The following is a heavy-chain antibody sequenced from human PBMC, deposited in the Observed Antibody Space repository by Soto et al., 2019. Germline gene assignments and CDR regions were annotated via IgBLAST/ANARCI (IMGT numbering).Heavy chain of an antibody. Sequence: EVQLLESGGGLVQPGGSLRLSCAASGFTFSSYAMSWVRQAPGMGLEWVSGIIGSGTSTYYADSVKGRFTISRDNSKNTLFLQMNSLRAEDTAVYYCAKGKGLTVSSTNYWGPGTLVTVSS. CDR1: GFTFSSYA. CDR3: AKGKGLTVSSTNY. D-gene: IGHD2-2*01. CDR2: IIGSGTST. J-gene: IGHJ4*02. V-gene: IGHV3-23*01.